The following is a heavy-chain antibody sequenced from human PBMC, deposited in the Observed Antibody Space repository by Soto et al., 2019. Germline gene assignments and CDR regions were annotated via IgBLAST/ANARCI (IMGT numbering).Heavy chain of an antibody. CDR2: IIPIFGTA. Sequence: SVKVSCKASGGTFSSYAISWVRQAPGQGLEWMGGIIPIFGTANYAQKFQGRVTITADESTSTAYMELSSLRSEDTAVYYCATGTYYYDSSGYYYTVYYYYGMDVWGQGTTVTVSS. CDR1: GGTFSSYA. V-gene: IGHV1-69*13. D-gene: IGHD3-22*01. J-gene: IGHJ6*02. CDR3: ATGTYYYDSSGYYYTVYYYYGMDV.